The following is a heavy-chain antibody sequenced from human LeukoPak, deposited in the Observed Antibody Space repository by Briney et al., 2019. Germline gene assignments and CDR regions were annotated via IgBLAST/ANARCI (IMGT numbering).Heavy chain of an antibody. D-gene: IGHD2-2*01. CDR1: GGSISSYY. J-gene: IGHJ4*02. CDR3: ARHTCSSISCYIDY. V-gene: IGHV4-4*07. Sequence: SETLSLTCTVSGGSISSYYWSWIRQPAGKGLEWIGRIYTSGSTNYNPSLKSRVTMSVDTSKNQFSPKLSSVNAGDTAVYYCARHTCSSISCYIDYWGQGTLVTVSS. CDR2: IYTSGST.